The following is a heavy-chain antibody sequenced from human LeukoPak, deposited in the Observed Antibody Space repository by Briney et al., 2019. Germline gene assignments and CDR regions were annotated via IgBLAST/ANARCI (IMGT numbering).Heavy chain of an antibody. V-gene: IGHV4-39*07. CDR3: ARDPQRGGDWFDP. J-gene: IGHJ5*02. CDR1: GGSVFSSSYY. Sequence: SETLSLTCTVSGGSVFSSSYYWGWIRQPPGKGLEWIGSIYYSGSTYYNPSLKSRVTISVDTSKNQFSLKLSSVTAADTAVYYCARDPQRGGDWFDPWGQGTLVTVSS. CDR2: IYYSGST. D-gene: IGHD4-17*01.